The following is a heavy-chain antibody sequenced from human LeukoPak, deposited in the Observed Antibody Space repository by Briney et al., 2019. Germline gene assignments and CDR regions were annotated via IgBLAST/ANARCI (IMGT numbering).Heavy chain of an antibody. Sequence: GGSLRLSCAASGFSFSNYAMSWVRQAPGKGLEWVSSISDSGAATYYADSVKGRLTISRGNSKNTLYLQLNSLGAEDTAVYYCAKIAPWGAVTTTDGFDYWGQGTLVTVSS. D-gene: IGHD4-17*01. CDR2: ISDSGAAT. CDR3: AKIAPWGAVTTTDGFDY. CDR1: GFSFSNYA. V-gene: IGHV3-23*01. J-gene: IGHJ4*02.